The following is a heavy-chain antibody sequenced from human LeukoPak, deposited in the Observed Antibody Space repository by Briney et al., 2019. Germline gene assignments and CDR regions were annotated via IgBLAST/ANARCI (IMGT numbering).Heavy chain of an antibody. J-gene: IGHJ6*03. Sequence: SETLSLTCTVSGGSISSYYWSWIRQPAGKGLEWIGRIYTSGSTNYNPSLKSRVTMSVDTSKNQFSLELSSVTAADTAVYYCARVAPPTLYMDVWGKGTTVTVSS. CDR1: GGSISSYY. CDR2: IYTSGST. CDR3: ARVAPPTLYMDV. V-gene: IGHV4-4*07.